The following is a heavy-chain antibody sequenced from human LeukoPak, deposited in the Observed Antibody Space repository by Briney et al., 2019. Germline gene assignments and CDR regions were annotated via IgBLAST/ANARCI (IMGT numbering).Heavy chain of an antibody. J-gene: IGHJ4*02. D-gene: IGHD3-16*01. V-gene: IGHV3-7*01. CDR3: ASNWGSYPDC. CDR2: IKEDGSEK. CDR1: GFTFSRYW. Sequence: GGSLRLSCAASGFTFSRYWMTWVRQAPGKGLEWVANIKEDGSEKYYVDSVKGRFSISRDNAKNSLYLQTNSLRGEDTALYYCASNWGSYPDCWGQGALVTVSS.